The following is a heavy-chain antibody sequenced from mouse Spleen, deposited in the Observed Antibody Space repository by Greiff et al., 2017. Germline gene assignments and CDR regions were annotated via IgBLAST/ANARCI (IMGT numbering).Heavy chain of an antibody. D-gene: IGHD1-2*01. CDR1: GYTFTSYW. V-gene: IGHV1-64*01. CDR2: IHPNSGTT. J-gene: IGHJ3*01. Sequence: QVQLQQPGAELVKPGASVKLSCKASGYTFTSYWMHWVKQRPGQGLEWIGMIHPNSGTTNYNEKFKSKATLTVDKSSSTAYMQLSSLTSEDSAVYYCARSDYGYGFAYWGQGTLVTVSA. CDR3: ARSDYGYGFAY.